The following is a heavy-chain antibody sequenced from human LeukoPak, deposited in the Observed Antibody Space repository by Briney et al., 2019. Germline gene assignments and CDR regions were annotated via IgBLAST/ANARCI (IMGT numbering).Heavy chain of an antibody. Sequence: GGSLRLSCAASGFTFSSYAMSWVRQAPGKGLEWVSAISGSGGSTYYADSVKGRFTISRDNPKNTLYLQMNSLRAEDTAVYYCLRYKFYGYPHFDYWGQGTLVTVSS. CDR3: LRYKFYGYPHFDY. J-gene: IGHJ4*02. V-gene: IGHV3-23*01. CDR1: GFTFSSYA. CDR2: ISGSGGST. D-gene: IGHD5/OR15-5a*01.